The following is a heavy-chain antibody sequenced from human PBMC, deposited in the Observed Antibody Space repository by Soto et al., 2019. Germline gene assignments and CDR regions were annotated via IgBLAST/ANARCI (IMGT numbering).Heavy chain of an antibody. J-gene: IGHJ6*03. D-gene: IGHD2-2*01. CDR3: ARAKGDCSSTSCYAYYYYYMDV. V-gene: IGHV1-8*01. CDR2: MNPNSGNT. Sequence: GASVELSCKASGYTVTSYDINSVRQETGQGLEWMGWMNPNSGNTGYAQKFQGRVTMTRNTSISTAYMELSSLRSEDTAVYYCARAKGDCSSTSCYAYYYYYMDVWGKRTTVTVSS. CDR1: GYTVTSYD.